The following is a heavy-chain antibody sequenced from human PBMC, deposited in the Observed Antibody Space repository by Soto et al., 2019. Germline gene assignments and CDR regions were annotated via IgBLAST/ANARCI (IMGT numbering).Heavy chain of an antibody. J-gene: IGHJ3*02. D-gene: IGHD4-17*01. CDR3: ALEYGDRGYTAYAFDI. CDR1: GYTFTGYY. V-gene: IGHV1-2*04. Sequence: QVQLVQSGAEVKKPGASVKVSCKASGYTFTGYYMHWVLQAPGQGLEWMGWINPNSGGTNYAQNFQGWVTMTRDTSISTAYMELSRLRSDDTAVYYCALEYGDRGYTAYAFDIWGQGTMVTVSS. CDR2: INPNSGGT.